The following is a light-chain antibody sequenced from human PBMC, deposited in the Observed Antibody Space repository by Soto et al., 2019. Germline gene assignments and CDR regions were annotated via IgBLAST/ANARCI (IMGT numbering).Light chain of an antibody. CDR2: NAL. CDR3: QQCNNWPRT. CDR1: QSVDNY. Sequence: TRSPSCLSSSVLDAVTLTCRASQSVDNYLKWYQQKPGQAPRLLIYNALTRATGIPARFSGSGSGTEFTLTISSLQSEDFAFYYCQQCNNWPRTFGQGTKVDIK. J-gene: IGKJ1*01. V-gene: IGKV3-15*01.